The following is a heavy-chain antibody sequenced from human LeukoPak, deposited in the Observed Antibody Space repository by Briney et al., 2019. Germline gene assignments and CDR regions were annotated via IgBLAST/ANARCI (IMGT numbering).Heavy chain of an antibody. CDR2: IWYDGSNK. D-gene: IGHD2-15*01. CDR1: GFTFSSYG. V-gene: IGHV3-33*06. Sequence: GRSLRLSCAASGFTFSSYGMHWVRQAPGKGLEWVAVIWYDGSNKYYADSVKGRFTISRDNSKNTLYLQMNSLRAEDTAVYYCAKDGSRYCSGGSCSYFDYWGQGTLVTVSS. CDR3: AKDGSRYCSGGSCSYFDY. J-gene: IGHJ4*02.